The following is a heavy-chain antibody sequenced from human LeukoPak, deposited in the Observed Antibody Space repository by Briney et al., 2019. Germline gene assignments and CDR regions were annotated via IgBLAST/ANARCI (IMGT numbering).Heavy chain of an antibody. D-gene: IGHD2-15*01. CDR3: ARDHIPEDIVVVVAATGFDP. J-gene: IGHJ5*02. CDR1: GGTFSSYA. CDR2: IIPIFGTA. V-gene: IGHV1-69*06. Sequence: PRASVKVSCKASGGTFSSYAISWVRQAPGQGLEWMGRIIPIFGTANYAQKFQGRVTITADKSTSTAYMELSSLRSEDTAVYYCARDHIPEDIVVVVAATGFDPWGQGTLVTVSS.